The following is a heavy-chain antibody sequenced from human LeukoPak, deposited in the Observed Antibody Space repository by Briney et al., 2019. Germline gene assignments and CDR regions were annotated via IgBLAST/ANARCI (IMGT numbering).Heavy chain of an antibody. CDR1: GGTFSSYA. V-gene: IGHV1-69*13. CDR2: IIPIFGTA. Sequence: ASVKVSCKASGGTFSSYAISWVRQAPGQGPEWMGGIIPIFGTANYAQKFQGRVTITADESTSTAYMELSSLRSEDTAVYYCARTGSGSYYITTYFDYWGQGTLVTVSS. D-gene: IGHD3-10*01. J-gene: IGHJ4*02. CDR3: ARTGSGSYYITTYFDY.